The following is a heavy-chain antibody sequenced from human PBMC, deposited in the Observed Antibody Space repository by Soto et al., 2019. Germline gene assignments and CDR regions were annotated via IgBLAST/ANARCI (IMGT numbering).Heavy chain of an antibody. V-gene: IGHV3-21*01. Sequence: GGSLRLSGAASGFTFSSYSINWVRQAPWKGLEWVSSISSSSIYIYYADSVKGRFTISRDNAKNSLYLQMNSLRAEDTAVYYCASLSSSSENYYGMEVFGRRTTVAVCS. CDR2: ISSSSIYI. J-gene: IGHJ6*02. CDR1: GFTFSSYS. D-gene: IGHD6-6*01. CDR3: ASLSSSSENYYGMEV.